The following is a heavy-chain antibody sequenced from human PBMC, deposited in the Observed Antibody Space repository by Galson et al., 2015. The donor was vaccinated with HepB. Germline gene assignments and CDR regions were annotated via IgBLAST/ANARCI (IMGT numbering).Heavy chain of an antibody. V-gene: IGHV3-30*03. Sequence: SLRLSCAASGFTFSSYGMHWVRQAPGKGLEWVAVISYDGSNKYYADSVKGRFTISRDNSKNTLYLQMNSLRAEDTAVYYCARKAPSYSSSWYDGLYFDYWGQGTLVTVSS. J-gene: IGHJ4*02. D-gene: IGHD6-13*01. CDR1: GFTFSSYG. CDR2: ISYDGSNK. CDR3: ARKAPSYSSSWYDGLYFDY.